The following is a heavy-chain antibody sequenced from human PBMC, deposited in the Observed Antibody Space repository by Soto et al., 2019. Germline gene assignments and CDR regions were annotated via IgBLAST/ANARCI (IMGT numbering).Heavy chain of an antibody. CDR3: ASSYGTSWYGDY. V-gene: IGHV1-69*01. D-gene: IGHD6-13*01. CDR2: VIPMSGTP. Sequence: QVHLVQSGAEVKKPGSSVKVSCKVSGGAFSSYALTWVRQAPGQGLEWMGGVIPMSGTPNYAQKFQGRVTITADESTTTAYMELSSLRSEDTAVYYCASSYGTSWYGDYWGQGTLVTVSS. CDR1: GGAFSSYA. J-gene: IGHJ4*02.